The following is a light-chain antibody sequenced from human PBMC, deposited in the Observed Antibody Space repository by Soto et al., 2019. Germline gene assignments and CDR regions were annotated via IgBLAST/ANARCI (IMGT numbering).Light chain of an antibody. CDR1: QSVSKY. CDR2: GAS. V-gene: IGKV3-20*01. J-gene: IGKJ1*01. Sequence: EIVLTQSPGTLSLSPGERATLSCRASQSVSKYLAWYQQKLGQAPRVLIYGASSRATGIPGRFSGSGSGTDFILTISRLEPEDFAVYYCQHYSSSPWTFGQGTKVEIK. CDR3: QHYSSSPWT.